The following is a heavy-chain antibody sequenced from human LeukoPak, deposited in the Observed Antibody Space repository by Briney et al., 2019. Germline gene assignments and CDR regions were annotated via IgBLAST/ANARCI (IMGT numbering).Heavy chain of an antibody. CDR3: AKAGVNIVVVVAAR. J-gene: IGHJ4*02. D-gene: IGHD2-15*01. CDR2: ISGSGGST. V-gene: IGHV3-23*01. Sequence: PGGSLRLSCAASGFTFSSYAMSWVRQAPGKGLEWVSAISGSGGSTYYADSVKGRFTISRDNSKNTPYLQMNSLRAEDTAVYYCAKAGVNIVVVVAARWGQGTLVTVSS. CDR1: GFTFSSYA.